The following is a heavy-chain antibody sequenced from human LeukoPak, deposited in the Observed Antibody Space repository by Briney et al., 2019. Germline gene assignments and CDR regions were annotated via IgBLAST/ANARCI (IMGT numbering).Heavy chain of an antibody. D-gene: IGHD3-9*01. J-gene: IGHJ4*02. CDR1: GFTFSSYW. CDR2: ISYDGSNK. V-gene: IGHV3-30*18. CDR3: AKEYYDILTGYPPFDY. Sequence: PGGSLRLSCAASGFTFSSYWMSWVRQAPGKGLEWVAVISYDGSNKYYADSVKGRFTISRDNSKNTLYLQMNSLRAEDTAVYYCAKEYYDILTGYPPFDYWGQGTLVTVSS.